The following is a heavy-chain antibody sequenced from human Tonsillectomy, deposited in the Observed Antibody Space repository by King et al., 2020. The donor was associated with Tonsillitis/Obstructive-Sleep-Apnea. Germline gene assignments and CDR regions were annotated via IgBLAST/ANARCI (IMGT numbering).Heavy chain of an antibody. J-gene: IGHJ2*01. V-gene: IGHV4-39*01. CDR2: IYYSGST. CDR3: TGGRDYGGTQWYFDL. D-gene: IGHD4-23*01. CDR1: GGSISSSSYY. Sequence: VQLQESGPGLVKPSETLSLTCTVSGGSISSSSYYWGWIRQPPGKGLEWIGSIYYSGSTYYNPSLMSRVTISVDTSKNQFSLKLSSVTAADTAVYFCTGGRDYGGTQWYFDLWGRGTLVTVSS.